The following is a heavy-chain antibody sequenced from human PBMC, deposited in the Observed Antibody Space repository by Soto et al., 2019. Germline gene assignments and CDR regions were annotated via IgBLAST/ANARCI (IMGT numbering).Heavy chain of an antibody. CDR3: ARDLNIEGPPYTWFDP. CDR2: IFHSGST. D-gene: IGHD5-12*01. Sequence: SETLSLTCVVSGGSISDSDWWRWVRQPPGKVLEWIEEIFHSGSTNYNPSLKSRVTMSVDKSKNQFSLKLNSVTAADTAVYYCARDLNIEGPPYTWFDPWGQGTLVTVSS. V-gene: IGHV4-4*02. CDR1: GGSISDSDW. J-gene: IGHJ5*02.